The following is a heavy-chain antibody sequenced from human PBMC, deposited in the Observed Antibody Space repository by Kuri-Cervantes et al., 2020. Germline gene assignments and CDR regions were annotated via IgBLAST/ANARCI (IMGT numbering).Heavy chain of an antibody. CDR3: ARETVLRAARAFDI. CDR2: INHSGST. D-gene: IGHD4-11*01. CDR1: GGSFSGYY. Sequence: GSLRLSCAVYGGSFSGYYWSWIRQPPGKGLEWIGEINHSGSTNYNPSLKSRVTISVDTSKNQFSLKLSSVTAADTAVYYCARETVLRAARAFDIWGQGTMVTVSS. J-gene: IGHJ3*02. V-gene: IGHV4-34*01.